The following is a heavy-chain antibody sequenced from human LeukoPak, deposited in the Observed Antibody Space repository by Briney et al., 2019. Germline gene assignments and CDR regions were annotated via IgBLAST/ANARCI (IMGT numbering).Heavy chain of an antibody. V-gene: IGHV3-23*01. D-gene: IGHD6-13*01. CDR1: GFTFSSYA. CDR3: AKSTGYSTTGRDFDS. CDR2: INGGGATT. J-gene: IGHJ4*02. Sequence: PGGTLSLSCAASGFTFSSYAMSWVRQAPGKGLEWVSDINGGGATTFYADSVKGRFTTSRDNSNNTLYLQLSSLRAEDTAVYYCAKSTGYSTTGRDFDSWGRGTLVTVSS.